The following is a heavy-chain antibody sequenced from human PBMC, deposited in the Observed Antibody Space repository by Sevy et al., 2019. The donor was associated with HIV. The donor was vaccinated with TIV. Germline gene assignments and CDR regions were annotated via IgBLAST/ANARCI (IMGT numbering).Heavy chain of an antibody. D-gene: IGHD6-19*01. CDR1: GFTFSDYT. CDR2: ILKDGAIK. J-gene: IGHJ4*02. Sequence: GGSLRLSCSASGFTFSDYTMHWVRQAPGKGLEWVTLILKDGAIKYYADSVKGRFTISRDNSENTLYRQMNSLRPGDTAVYYCARALYSDVWYYYDYWGQGTLVTVSS. CDR3: ARALYSDVWYYYDY. V-gene: IGHV3-30-3*01.